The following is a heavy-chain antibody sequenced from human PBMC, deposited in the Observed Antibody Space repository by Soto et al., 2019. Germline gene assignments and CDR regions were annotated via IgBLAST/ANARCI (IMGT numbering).Heavy chain of an antibody. CDR2: ISGSGGST. CDR1: GFTFSSYA. Sequence: GGSLRLSCAASGFTFSSYAMSWVRQAPGKGLEWVSAISGSGGSTYYADSVKGRFTISRDNSKNTLYLQMNSLGAEDTAVYYCAKAGRWQYQLLSFAHGMDVWGQGTTVTVSS. V-gene: IGHV3-23*01. CDR3: AKAGRWQYQLLSFAHGMDV. J-gene: IGHJ6*02. D-gene: IGHD2-2*01.